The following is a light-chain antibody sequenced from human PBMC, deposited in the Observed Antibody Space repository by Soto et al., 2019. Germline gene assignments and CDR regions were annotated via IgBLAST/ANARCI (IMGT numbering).Light chain of an antibody. CDR3: NSYTSSSTYV. J-gene: IGLJ1*01. V-gene: IGLV2-14*03. Sequence: QSALTQPASVSGSPGQSIAISCTGTSSDVGGYNYVTWYQQHPGTAPKLMIYDVSNRPSGVSDRFSGSKSGNTASLTISGLQAEDEGDYYCNSYTSSSTYVFGTGTKVTVL. CDR1: SSDVGGYNY. CDR2: DVS.